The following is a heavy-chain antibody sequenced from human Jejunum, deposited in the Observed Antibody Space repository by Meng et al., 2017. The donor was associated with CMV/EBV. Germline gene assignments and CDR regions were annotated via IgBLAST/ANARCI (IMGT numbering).Heavy chain of an antibody. CDR1: GFTVSTDY. Sequence: SGFTVSTDYMSWVRQAPGKRLEWVSSIYIGSSTDYAESVKGRFTISRDNPKNTLILQMNNLRAEDTALYYCARFSIVGRTNAFDIWGHGTMVTVSS. CDR2: IYIGSST. D-gene: IGHD1-26*01. V-gene: IGHV3-53*01. J-gene: IGHJ3*02. CDR3: ARFSIVGRTNAFDI.